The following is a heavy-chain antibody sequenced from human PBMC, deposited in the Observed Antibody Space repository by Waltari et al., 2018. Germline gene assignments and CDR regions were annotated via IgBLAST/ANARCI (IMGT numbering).Heavy chain of an antibody. CDR2: IYHSGST. J-gene: IGHJ4*02. Sequence: QVQLQESGPGLVKPSETLSLTCAVSGYSISSGYYWGWIRQPPGKGLEWIGSIYHSGSTYYNPSLKSRVTISVDTSKNQFSLKLSSVTAADTAVYYCAREEAAVAGRGKNFDYWGQGTLVTVSS. V-gene: IGHV4-38-2*02. CDR3: AREEAAVAGRGKNFDY. D-gene: IGHD6-19*01. CDR1: GYSISSGYY.